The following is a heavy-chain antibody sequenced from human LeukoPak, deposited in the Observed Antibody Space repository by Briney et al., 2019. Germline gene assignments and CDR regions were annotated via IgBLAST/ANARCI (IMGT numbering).Heavy chain of an antibody. V-gene: IGHV3-23*01. CDR2: ISPGADIT. CDR1: GFTFSIHG. Sequence: GGSLRLSCAASGFTFSIHGMNWVRQAPGKGLEWVSGISPGADITYYAESVKGRFTISRDNSKNTLYLQINTLRAEDTAIYYCAKDCGWLHFCSWSQGTLVTVSS. J-gene: IGHJ5*02. CDR3: AKDCGWLHFCS. D-gene: IGHD5-24*01.